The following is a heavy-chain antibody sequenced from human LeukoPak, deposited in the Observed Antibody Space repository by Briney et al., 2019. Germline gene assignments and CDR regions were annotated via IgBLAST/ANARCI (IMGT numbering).Heavy chain of an antibody. CDR3: VRDFRTADY. CDR2: ICPDGTVT. Sequence: GGSLRLSCAASGFTFSTYCMHWVRQAPGKGPMWVSRICPDGTVTNYADSVKARFIISRDNARNTVYLQMNSLRVEDTAVYYCVRDFRTADYWGQGTLVTASS. V-gene: IGHV3-74*01. D-gene: IGHD1-1*01. J-gene: IGHJ4*02. CDR1: GFTFSTYC.